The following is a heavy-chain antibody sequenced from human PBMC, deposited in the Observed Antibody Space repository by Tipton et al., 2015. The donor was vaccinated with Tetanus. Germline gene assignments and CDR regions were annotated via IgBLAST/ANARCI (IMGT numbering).Heavy chain of an antibody. CDR3: VSGSALGN. CDR2: ISSTSRYI. D-gene: IGHD6-25*01. CDR1: GFTLSTTK. Sequence: GSLRLSCGVSGFTLSTTKMNWVRQAPGRGLEWVSSISSTSRYINYADSLEGRFTISRDNAKNSLSLQMNSLRTDDTAVYYCVSGSALGNWGQGTLVTVSS. V-gene: IGHV3-21*01. J-gene: IGHJ4*02.